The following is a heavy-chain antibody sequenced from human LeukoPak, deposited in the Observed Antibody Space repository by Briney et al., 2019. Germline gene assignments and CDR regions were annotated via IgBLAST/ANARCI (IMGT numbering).Heavy chain of an antibody. CDR2: ISSSSSTI. CDR3: ARDPPYIYDFWSGYYPQRPKSNWFDP. V-gene: IGHV3-48*01. Sequence: GGSLRLSCAASGFTFSSYSMNWVRQAPGKGLEWVSYISSSSSTIYYADSVKGRFTISRDNAKNSLYLQMNSLRAEDTAVYYCARDPPYIYDFWSGYYPQRPKSNWFDPWGQGTLATVSS. J-gene: IGHJ5*02. CDR1: GFTFSSYS. D-gene: IGHD3-3*01.